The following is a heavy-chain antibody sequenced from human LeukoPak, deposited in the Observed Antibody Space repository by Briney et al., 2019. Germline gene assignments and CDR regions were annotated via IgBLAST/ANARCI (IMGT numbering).Heavy chain of an antibody. CDR3: AEIAYAGQTLFDY. D-gene: IGHD2-21*01. CDR2: INHSGNS. Sequence: PSETLSLTCSIYSGSFSAYYWNWFRLPPGKGLEWIGEINHSGNSNYNPSLKSRVTISVDTSKNQLSLKLSSVTAADTAVYYCAEIAYAGQTLFDYWGQGTLVTVSS. V-gene: IGHV4-34*01. J-gene: IGHJ4*02. CDR1: SGSFSAYY.